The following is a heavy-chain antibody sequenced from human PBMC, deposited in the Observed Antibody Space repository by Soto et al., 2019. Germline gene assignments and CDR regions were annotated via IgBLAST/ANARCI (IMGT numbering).Heavy chain of an antibody. J-gene: IGHJ6*02. CDR2: ISGSGGST. D-gene: IGHD2-21*02. V-gene: IGHV3-23*01. Sequence: LRLSCAASGFTFSSYAMSWVRQAPGKGLEWVSAISGSGGSTYYADSVKGRFTISRDNSKNTLYLQMNGLRAEDTAVYYCAKDLWAYCGGDCYPGYGMDVWGQGTTVTVSS. CDR1: GFTFSSYA. CDR3: AKDLWAYCGGDCYPGYGMDV.